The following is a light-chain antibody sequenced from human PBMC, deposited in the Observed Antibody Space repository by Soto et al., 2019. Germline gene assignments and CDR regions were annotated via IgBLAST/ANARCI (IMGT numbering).Light chain of an antibody. CDR1: QGIGDT. V-gene: IGKV3-15*01. CDR2: DTS. CDR3: QPYNNWTLT. J-gene: IGKJ4*01. Sequence: EVVLRQSPATLSVSPGEGATISCRASQGIGDTLAWYQHKPGQTPRILIYDTSTRETGVPTRFSGSRSGAEFTLTINSLQSEDFAVYYCQPYNNWTLTFGGGTKVDIK.